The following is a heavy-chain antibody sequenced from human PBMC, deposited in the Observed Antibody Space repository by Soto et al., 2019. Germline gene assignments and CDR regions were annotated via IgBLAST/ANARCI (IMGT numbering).Heavy chain of an antibody. D-gene: IGHD6-19*01. Sequence: PSETLSLTCTVSGGSISSGGYYWSWIRQHPGKGLEWIGYIYYSGSTYYTPSLKSRVTISVDTSKNQFSLKLSSVTAAVTAVYYCARASIAVALDYWGQGTLVTVSS. CDR3: ARASIAVALDY. V-gene: IGHV4-31*03. CDR1: GGSISSGGYY. CDR2: IYYSGST. J-gene: IGHJ4*02.